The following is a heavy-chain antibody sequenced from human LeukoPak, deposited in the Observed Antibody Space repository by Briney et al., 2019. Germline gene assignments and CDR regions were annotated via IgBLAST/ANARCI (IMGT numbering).Heavy chain of an antibody. D-gene: IGHD6-19*01. Sequence: ASETLSLTCSVSGGSISLSYYYWGWSRQPPGKALEWIGCVYYSGATSYNPSLKSRVTISVDMSKNHFSLRLSSVTAADTAMYYCARGTLYSGWSYYFDYWGQGSQVTVSS. CDR1: GGSISLSYYY. CDR3: ARGTLYSGWSYYFDY. J-gene: IGHJ4*02. V-gene: IGHV4-39*07. CDR2: VYYSGAT.